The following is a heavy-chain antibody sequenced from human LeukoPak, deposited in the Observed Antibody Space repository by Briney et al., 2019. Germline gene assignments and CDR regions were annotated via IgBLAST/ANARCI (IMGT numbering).Heavy chain of an antibody. Sequence: PSETLSLTCTVSGGSISNYYWSWIRQPPGKGLEWIGYIYYSGSTNYNPSLKSRVTISVDTSKNQFSLKLTSVTAADTAVYYCARVVPITGTTEFDPWGQGTLVTVSS. CDR3: ARVVPITGTTEFDP. CDR2: IYYSGST. V-gene: IGHV4-59*01. D-gene: IGHD1-7*01. J-gene: IGHJ5*02. CDR1: GGSISNYY.